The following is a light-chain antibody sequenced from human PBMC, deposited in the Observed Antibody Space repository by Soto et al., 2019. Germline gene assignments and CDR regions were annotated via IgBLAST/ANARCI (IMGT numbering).Light chain of an antibody. J-gene: IGLJ1*01. Sequence: QSALTQPASVSGSPGQSITISCTGTSSDVGAYNYVSWYQQYPGKAPKLMIYGVTNRPSGVSNPFSGSKTGNTASLTISGLQAEDEADYYCFSHRGGDSHVFGTGTKLTVL. V-gene: IGLV2-14*01. CDR2: GVT. CDR3: FSHRGGDSHV. CDR1: SSDVGAYNY.